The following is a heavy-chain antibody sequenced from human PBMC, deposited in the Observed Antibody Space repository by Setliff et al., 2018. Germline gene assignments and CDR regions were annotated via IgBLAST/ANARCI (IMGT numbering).Heavy chain of an antibody. CDR1: GFTFNGYA. J-gene: IGHJ6*02. D-gene: IGHD3-10*01. V-gene: IGHV3-15*01. Sequence: PGGSLRLSCAASGFTFNGYAMNWVRQVPGKGLEWVGRIKSESDGGAPDYGAPVKGRFTISRDDSKNTLYLQMDSLNPEDTAIYYCATPALFTTGWFGYHGMDVWGQGITVTVSS. CDR2: IKSESDGGAP. CDR3: ATPALFTTGWFGYHGMDV.